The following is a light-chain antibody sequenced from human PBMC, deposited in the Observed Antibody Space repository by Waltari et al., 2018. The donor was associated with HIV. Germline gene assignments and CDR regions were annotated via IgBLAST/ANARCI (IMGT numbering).Light chain of an antibody. CDR2: LNSDGSH. Sequence: QLVLTQSPSASASLGASVKLTCTLSRGHSSYAIAWHQQQPEKGPRYLMKLNSDGSHSKGDGIPDRFSGSSSGAERYLTISSLQSEDEADYYCQTWSVFGGGTKLTVL. CDR1: RGHSSYA. CDR3: QTWSV. V-gene: IGLV4-69*01. J-gene: IGLJ3*02.